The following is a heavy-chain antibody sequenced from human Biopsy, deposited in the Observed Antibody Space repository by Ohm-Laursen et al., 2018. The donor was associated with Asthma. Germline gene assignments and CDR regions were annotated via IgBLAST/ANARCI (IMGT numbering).Heavy chain of an antibody. D-gene: IGHD3-22*01. CDR2: INTNTGTP. J-gene: IGHJ4*02. Sequence: ASVKVSCKVSGYTVTRYALNWVRQAPGQGLEWMGWINTNTGTPTYAQGFTGRFVFSLDTSVNTAHLQISNLKAEDTAVYYCAGMISYYHEMSDPFFDYWGQGTLVTVSS. CDR1: GYTVTRYA. CDR3: AGMISYYHEMSDPFFDY. V-gene: IGHV7-4-1*02.